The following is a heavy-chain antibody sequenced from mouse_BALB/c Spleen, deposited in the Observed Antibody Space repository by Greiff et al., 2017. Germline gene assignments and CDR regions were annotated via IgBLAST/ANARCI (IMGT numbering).Heavy chain of an antibody. CDR1: GFTFSSFG. CDR3: ARQAGYYGYADY. D-gene: IGHD1-2*01. CDR2: ISSGSSTI. Sequence: EVMLVESGGGLVQPGGSRKLSCAASGFTFSSFGMHWVRQAPEKGLEWVAYISSGSSTIYYADTVKGRFTISRDNPKNTLFLQMSSLKSEDTAMYYCARQAGYYGYADYWGQGTTLTVSS. V-gene: IGHV5-17*02. J-gene: IGHJ2*01.